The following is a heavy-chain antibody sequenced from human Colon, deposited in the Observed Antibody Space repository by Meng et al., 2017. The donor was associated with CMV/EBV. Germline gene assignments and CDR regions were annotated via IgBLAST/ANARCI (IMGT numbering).Heavy chain of an antibody. CDR2: INHNGST. J-gene: IGHJ5*02. D-gene: IGHD6-13*01. V-gene: IGHV4-34*01. Sequence: SETLSLTCAVYGGSFSGYYWSWIRQPPGKGLEWIGEINHNGSTNYNPSLKSRVTISVDTSKNQFSLKLSSVTAADTAVYYCARDSSWYSWFDPWGQGTLVTVSS. CDR1: GGSFSGYY. CDR3: ARDSSWYSWFDP.